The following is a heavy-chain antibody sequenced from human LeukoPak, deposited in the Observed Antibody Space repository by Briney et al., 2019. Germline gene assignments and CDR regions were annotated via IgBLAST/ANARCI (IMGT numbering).Heavy chain of an antibody. J-gene: IGHJ4*02. CDR3: AILAAATTIRDY. CDR2: INHSGST. V-gene: IGHV4-34*01. CDR1: GGSFSGYY. D-gene: IGHD6-25*01. Sequence: PSETLSLTCAVYGGSFSGYYWSWIRQPPGKGLEWIGEINHSGSTNYNPSLKSRVTISVDTSKNQFSLKLSSVTAADTAVYYCAILAAATTIRDYWGQGTLVTVSS.